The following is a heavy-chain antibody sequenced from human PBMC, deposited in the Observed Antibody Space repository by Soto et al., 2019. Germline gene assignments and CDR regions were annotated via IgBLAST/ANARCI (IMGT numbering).Heavy chain of an antibody. J-gene: IGHJ3*02. Sequence: QVQLVQSGAEVKKPGSSVKVSCKASGGTFSSYTISWVRQAPGQGLEWMGRIIPILGIANYAQKFEGRVTITADKYTSTAYRELSSLRSEDTSVYYGARGSGGERFGAPHDAFDIWGQGTMVTVSS. V-gene: IGHV1-69*02. CDR3: ARGSGGERFGAPHDAFDI. CDR2: IIPILGIA. D-gene: IGHD3-10*01. CDR1: GGTFSSYT.